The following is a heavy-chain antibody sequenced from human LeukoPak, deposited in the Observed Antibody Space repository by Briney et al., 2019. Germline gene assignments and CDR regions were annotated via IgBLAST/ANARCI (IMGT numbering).Heavy chain of an antibody. CDR2: IYYSGST. D-gene: IGHD3-22*01. CDR1: GGSVSGYY. J-gene: IGHJ4*02. CDR3: ARATYYYDSSGSYVRYYFDY. Sequence: SETLSLTCVVSGGSVSGYYWGWIRQPPGRGLEWIGYIYYSGSTTYNPSLKSRVTISVDTSKNQFSLKLSSVTAADTAVYYCARATYYYDSSGSYVRYYFDYWGQGTLVTVSS. V-gene: IGHV4-59*02.